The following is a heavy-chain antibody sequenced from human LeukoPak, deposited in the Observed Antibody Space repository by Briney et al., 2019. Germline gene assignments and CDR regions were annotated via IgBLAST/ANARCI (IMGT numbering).Heavy chain of an antibody. CDR3: AYSAGYYH. CDR2: ITSNGGST. J-gene: IGHJ1*01. Sequence: GGSLRLSCLASGVTFSLYAMHCVRQAPGKGLEYVSAITSNGGSTYYAESVKGRFTISRDNSKNTLYLHMSTLRPEDTAVYYCAYSAGYYHWGQGTLVTVSS. V-gene: IGHV3-64D*06. CDR1: GVTFSLYA. D-gene: IGHD3-22*01.